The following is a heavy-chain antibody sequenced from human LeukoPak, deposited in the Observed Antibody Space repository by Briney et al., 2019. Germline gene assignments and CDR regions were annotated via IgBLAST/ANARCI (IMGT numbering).Heavy chain of an antibody. J-gene: IGHJ4*02. CDR2: IYPRTSEA. V-gene: IGHV5-51*01. CDR1: AYDFATYW. Sequence: GESLKISCEASAYDFATYWIGWVRQMPGKGLEWMGLIYPRTSEATYSPSFQGQVTMSVDKSISTAYLQWSSLKASDTAIYYCARHSSYTSGWPLDYWGQGTLVTVSS. D-gene: IGHD6-19*01. CDR3: ARHSSYTSGWPLDY.